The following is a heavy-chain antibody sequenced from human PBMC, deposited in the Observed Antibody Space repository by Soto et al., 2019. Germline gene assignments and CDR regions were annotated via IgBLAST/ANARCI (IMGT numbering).Heavy chain of an antibody. J-gene: IGHJ5*02. CDR1: GVSIISYY. V-gene: IGHV4-59*08. CDR3: ARRFPGGRNWFGP. CDR2: IYYSGST. Sequence: SETLSLTCTVSGVSIISYYWIWIRQPPGKGLEWIGYIYYSGSTNYNPSLRSRVTISVDTSKNQFSLKLSSVTAADTAVYYCARRFPGGRNWFGPWGQGTLVTVSS. D-gene: IGHD2-15*01.